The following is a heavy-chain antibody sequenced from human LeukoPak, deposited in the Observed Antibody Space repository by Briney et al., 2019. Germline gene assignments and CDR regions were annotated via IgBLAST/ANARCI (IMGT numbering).Heavy chain of an antibody. Sequence: GGSLRLSCAASGFTFSNYAMSWVRQAPGKGLEWISYISSSGTTMYYADSVKGRFTISRDNAKSSLYLQMNSLRAEDTAVYYCARDGREYSHNWYFDLWGRGTLVTVSS. CDR2: ISSSGTTM. CDR1: GFTFSNYA. V-gene: IGHV3-48*04. J-gene: IGHJ2*01. D-gene: IGHD6-6*01. CDR3: ARDGREYSHNWYFDL.